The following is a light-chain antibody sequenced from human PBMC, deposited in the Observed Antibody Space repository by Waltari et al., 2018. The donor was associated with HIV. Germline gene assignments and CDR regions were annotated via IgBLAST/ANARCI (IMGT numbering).Light chain of an antibody. J-gene: IGLJ2*01. V-gene: IGLV3-9*01. CDR1: NIGSNN. CDR2: RDT. CDR3: QVWDSSTVV. Sequence: SYDLTQPLPVSVALGQTARIICGGNNIGSNNVHWYQQKPGQAPVLVMYRDTNRPSGIPERFSGSNSDNTATLTISRAQAGDEADYYCQVWDSSTVVFGGGTRLTVL.